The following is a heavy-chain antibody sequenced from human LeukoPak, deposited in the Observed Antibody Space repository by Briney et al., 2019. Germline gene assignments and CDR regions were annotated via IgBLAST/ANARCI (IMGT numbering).Heavy chain of an antibody. J-gene: IGHJ5*02. D-gene: IGHD5-18*01. CDR2: IYYGGSS. CDR3: ARHMVDTAMVNWFDP. V-gene: IGHV4-30-4*07. CDR1: GGSISSGGYS. Sequence: SETLSLTCAVSGGSISSGGYSWSWIRQPPGKGLEWIGYIYYGGSSYYNPSLKSRVTISVDTSKNQFSLKLSSVTAADTAVYYCARHMVDTAMVNWFDPWGQGTLVTVSS.